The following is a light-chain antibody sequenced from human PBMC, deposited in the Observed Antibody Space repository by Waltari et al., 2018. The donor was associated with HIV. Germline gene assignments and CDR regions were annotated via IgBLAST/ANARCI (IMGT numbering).Light chain of an antibody. CDR3: QQYDTYPPT. V-gene: IGKV1-16*01. CDR1: QGIGIH. Sequence: DIQMTQSPSSVSASIGERITIPCRASQGIGIHVAWFQQKPSQAPTSLIYSSSRLTSGVSTRFSGGGSGTEFTLTIDSLQSEDFGNYFCQQYDTYPPTFAQGT. CDR2: SSS. J-gene: IGKJ2*01.